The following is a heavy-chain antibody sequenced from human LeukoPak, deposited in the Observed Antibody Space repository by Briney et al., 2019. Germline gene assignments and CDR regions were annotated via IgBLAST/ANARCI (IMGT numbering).Heavy chain of an antibody. CDR1: GFTFSSYW. Sequence: GGSLSLSCAASGFTFSSYWMHWVRQAPGKGLVGVSGVNSDGSYTSYADSVKGRLTISRDNAKNTLYLQMNSLRAEDTAVYYCAIVAVEGAFDIWGQGTMVTVSS. V-gene: IGHV3-74*01. CDR2: VNSDGSYT. J-gene: IGHJ3*02. D-gene: IGHD2-21*01. CDR3: AIVAVEGAFDI.